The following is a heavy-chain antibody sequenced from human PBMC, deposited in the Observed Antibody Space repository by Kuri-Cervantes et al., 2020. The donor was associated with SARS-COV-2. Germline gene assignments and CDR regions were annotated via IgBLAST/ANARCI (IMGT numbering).Heavy chain of an antibody. V-gene: IGHV5-51*01. CDR1: GYSFTSYW. CDR2: IYPGDSDT. Sequence: GGSLRLSCKGSGYSFTSYWIGWGRQMPGKGLEWMGIIYPGDSDTRYSPSFQGQVTISADKSISTAYLQWSSLKASDTAMYYCARQNCSSTSCYTGPQGWFDPWGQGTLVTVSS. CDR3: ARQNCSSTSCYTGPQGWFDP. J-gene: IGHJ5*02. D-gene: IGHD2-2*02.